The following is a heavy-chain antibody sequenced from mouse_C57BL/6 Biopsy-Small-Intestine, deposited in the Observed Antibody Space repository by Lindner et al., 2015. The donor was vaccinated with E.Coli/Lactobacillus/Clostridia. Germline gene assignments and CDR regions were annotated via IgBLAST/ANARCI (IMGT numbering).Heavy chain of an antibody. CDR3: AKHDGIVDVMDY. Sequence: VQLQESGPGLVAPSQSLSITCTVSGFSLASYGVDWVRQFPGKGLEWLGVIWGGGATSYNSALMSRLSISKDNSKRQVFLKMNSLQADDSAIYYCAKHDGIVDVMDYWGQGTSVTVSS. D-gene: IGHD1-1*01. CDR1: GFSLASYG. J-gene: IGHJ4*01. V-gene: IGHV2-9*01. CDR2: IWGGGAT.